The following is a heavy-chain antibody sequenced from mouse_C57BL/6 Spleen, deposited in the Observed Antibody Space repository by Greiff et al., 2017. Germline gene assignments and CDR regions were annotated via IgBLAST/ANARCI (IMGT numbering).Heavy chain of an antibody. D-gene: IGHD2-4*01. CDR3: ARWDYEDY. CDR2: IYPGDGDT. J-gene: IGHJ4*01. V-gene: IGHV1-82*01. CDR1: GYAFSSSW. Sequence: QVQLQRSGPELVKPGASVKISCKASGYAFSSSWMNWVKQRPGKGLEWIGRIYPGDGDTNYNGKFKGKATLTADKSSSTAYMQLSSLTSEDSAVYFCARWDYEDYWGQGTSVTVSS.